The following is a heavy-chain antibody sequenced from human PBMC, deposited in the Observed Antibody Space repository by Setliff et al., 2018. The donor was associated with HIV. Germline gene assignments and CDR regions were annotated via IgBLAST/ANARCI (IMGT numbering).Heavy chain of an antibody. CDR3: ARGIILGAGTLDY. J-gene: IGHJ4*02. CDR1: GGTFSSYA. V-gene: IGHV1-69*13. CDR2: IIPVFGTA. Sequence: VASVKVSCKASGGTFSSYAITWVRQAPGQGLEWMGGIIPVFGTANYAQTFQGRVTITADESTSTAYMELSGLRSEDTAVYYCARGIILGAGTLDYWGQGTLVTVSS. D-gene: IGHD6-19*01.